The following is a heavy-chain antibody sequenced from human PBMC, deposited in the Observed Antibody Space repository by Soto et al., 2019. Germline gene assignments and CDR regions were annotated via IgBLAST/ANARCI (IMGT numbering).Heavy chain of an antibody. D-gene: IGHD6-19*01. V-gene: IGHV3-74*01. CDR3: ARRGGRETVDGNDAFDL. CDR2: IENEGIIT. CDR1: GFTFSNFW. Sequence: EVQLVESGGGLVQPGGSLRLSCAASGFTFSNFWMHWVREAPGKGLVWVARIENEGIITNYADSVKGRFTISRDNAKNTLYLQMNSLRGEDTAVYYCARRGGRETVDGNDAFDLWGQGTMVTVSS. J-gene: IGHJ3*01.